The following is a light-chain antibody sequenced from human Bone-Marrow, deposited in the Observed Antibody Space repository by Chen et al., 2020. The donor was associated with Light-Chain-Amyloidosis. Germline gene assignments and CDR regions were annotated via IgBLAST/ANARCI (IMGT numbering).Light chain of an antibody. CDR3: AAWDDSLSGPV. CDR2: STN. V-gene: IGLV1-44*01. CDR1: SSNIGTNL. J-gene: IGLJ3*02. Sequence: QSVLTQPPSASGTPGQRVTISCSGSSSNIGTNLVNWYQQLPGMAPKLLIYSTNQRPSGVPDRFSGSKSGTSASLAISGLQSEDEADYYCAAWDDSLSGPVFGGGTKLTVL.